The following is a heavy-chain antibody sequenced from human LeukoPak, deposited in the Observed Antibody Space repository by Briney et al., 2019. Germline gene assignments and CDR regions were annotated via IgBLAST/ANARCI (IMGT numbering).Heavy chain of an antibody. CDR3: AKVLRYVWGSSLG. J-gene: IGHJ4*02. Sequence: PGGSLRLSCAASGFTFSDYYMSWIRQAPGKGLEWVSAISGSGGSTYYADSVKGRFTISRDNSKNTLYLQMNSLRAEDTAVYYCAKVLRYVWGSSLGWGQGTLVTVSS. V-gene: IGHV3-23*01. CDR2: ISGSGGST. D-gene: IGHD3-16*01. CDR1: GFTFSDYY.